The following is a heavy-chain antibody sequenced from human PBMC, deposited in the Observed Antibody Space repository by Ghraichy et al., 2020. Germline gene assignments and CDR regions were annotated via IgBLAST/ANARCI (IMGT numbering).Heavy chain of an antibody. CDR1: GGSISSSSYY. V-gene: IGHV4-39*07. CDR3: ARLEDRYSGYDRAGY. J-gene: IGHJ4*02. D-gene: IGHD5-12*01. Sequence: SQTLSLTCTVSGGSISSSSYYWGWIRQPPGKGLEWIGSIYYSGSTYYNPSLKSRVTISVDTSKNQFSLKLSSVTAADTAVYYCARLEDRYSGYDRAGYWGQGTLVTVSS. CDR2: IYYSGST.